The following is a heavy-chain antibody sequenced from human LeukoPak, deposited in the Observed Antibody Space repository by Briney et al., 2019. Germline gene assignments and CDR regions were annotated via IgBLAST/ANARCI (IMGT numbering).Heavy chain of an antibody. D-gene: IGHD3-3*01. V-gene: IGHV4-34*01. CDR3: ARVEVEANWFDP. J-gene: IGHJ5*02. Sequence: SETLSLTCAVYGGSFSGYYWSWIRQPPGKGWEWIGEINHSGSTNYNPSLKSRVTISVDTSKNQFSLKLSSVTAADTAVYYCARVEVEANWFDPWGQGTLVTVAS. CDR1: GGSFSGYY. CDR2: INHSGST.